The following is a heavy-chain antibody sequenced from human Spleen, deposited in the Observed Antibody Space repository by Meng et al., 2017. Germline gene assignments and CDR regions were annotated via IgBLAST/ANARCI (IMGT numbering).Heavy chain of an antibody. V-gene: IGHV1-69*13. D-gene: IGHD2-15*01. J-gene: IGHJ4*02. CDR1: GGTFSSYA. Sequence: QVQLGQSGAEVKKPGAQVKVSCKASGGTFSSYAISWVRQAPGQGLEWMGGIIPIFGTANYAQKFQGRVTITADESTSTAYMELSSLRSEDTAVYYCAVHYCSGGSCYPDYWGQGTLVTVSS. CDR3: AVHYCSGGSCYPDY. CDR2: IIPIFGTA.